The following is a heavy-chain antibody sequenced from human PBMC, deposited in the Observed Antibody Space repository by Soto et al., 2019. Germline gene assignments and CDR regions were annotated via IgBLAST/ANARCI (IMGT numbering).Heavy chain of an antibody. CDR2: INHSGST. J-gene: IGHJ4*02. CDR3: ARGRWNLGYDY. V-gene: IGHV4-34*01. D-gene: IGHD5-12*01. CDR1: GGSFSGYY. Sequence: PSETLSLTCAVYGGSFSGYYWSWIRQPPGKGLEWIGEINHSGSTNYNPSLKSRVTISVDTSKNQFSLKLSSVTAADTAVYYCARGRWNLGYDYWGQGTLVTAPQ.